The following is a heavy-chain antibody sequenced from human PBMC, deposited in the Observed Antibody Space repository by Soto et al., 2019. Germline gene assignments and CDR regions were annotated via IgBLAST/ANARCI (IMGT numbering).Heavy chain of an antibody. Sequence: GGSLRLSCAASGFNFKNAWMNWVRQAPGKGLEWVGRIKSETDGGTTDYAAPVKGRFTIPRDDSKSTLFLQMNSLKTEDTGVYYCAAMKTYWGQGTPVTVSS. CDR1: GFNFKNAW. J-gene: IGHJ4*02. CDR2: IKSETDGGTT. CDR3: AAMKTY. V-gene: IGHV3-15*07. D-gene: IGHD3-16*01.